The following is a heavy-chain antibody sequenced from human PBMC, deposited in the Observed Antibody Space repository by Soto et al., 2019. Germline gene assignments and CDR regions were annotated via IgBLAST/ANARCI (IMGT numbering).Heavy chain of an antibody. CDR2: IYYSGTT. CDR1: GDSISTRNW. D-gene: IGHD1-26*01. V-gene: IGHV4-4*02. Sequence: QVQLPESGPGLVKPSGTLSFTCAVSGDSISTRNWWSWVRQSPGKGLEWIGEIYYSGTTNSNPSLKSRVSISLDKSQKRVSLKLSAVTAADTAMYYGASGNRESFAIDYWGRGTLVTVSS. CDR3: ASGNRESFAIDY. J-gene: IGHJ4*02.